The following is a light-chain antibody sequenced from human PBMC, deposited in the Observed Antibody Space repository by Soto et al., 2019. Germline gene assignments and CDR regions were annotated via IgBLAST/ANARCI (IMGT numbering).Light chain of an antibody. CDR1: SSNIGSKT. J-gene: IGLJ3*02. Sequence: QSVLTQPPSVSGTPGQRVTISCSGSSSNIGSKTVNWYQHLPGTAPKLLIYTNYQRPSGVPARFSGSKSGTSASLAISGLQSEDEADYFCLSYDSSLRGGVFGGGTKLTVL. CDR3: LSYDSSLRGGV. CDR2: TNY. V-gene: IGLV1-44*01.